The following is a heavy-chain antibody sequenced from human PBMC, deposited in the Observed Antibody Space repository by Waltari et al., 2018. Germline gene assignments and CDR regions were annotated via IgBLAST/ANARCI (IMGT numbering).Heavy chain of an antibody. Sequence: EVQLVQSGAEVKKPGESLRISCKGSGYSFTSYWISWVRQMPGKGLEWMGMIDPSDSYNNYSPSFQGHVTISADKSISTAYLQWSSLKASDTAMYYCAISGPTVTTDYYGMDVWGQGTTVTVSS. CDR2: IDPSDSYN. J-gene: IGHJ6*02. V-gene: IGHV5-10-1*03. CDR1: GYSFTSYW. CDR3: AISGPTVTTDYYGMDV. D-gene: IGHD4-4*01.